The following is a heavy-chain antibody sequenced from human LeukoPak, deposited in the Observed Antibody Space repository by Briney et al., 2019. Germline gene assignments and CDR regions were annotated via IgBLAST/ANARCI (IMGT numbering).Heavy chain of an antibody. D-gene: IGHD5-12*01. J-gene: IGHJ4*02. CDR1: GLTFSSHA. CDR3: ARESGYGGYY. Sequence: GGSLRLLYAASGLTFSSHAMHWAPQAPGKALEYVSAISTNGGSTYYANSVKGRFTISRDNSKNTLYLQMGSLRAEDMAVYYCARESGYGGYYWGEGSLVTVYS. CDR2: ISTNGGST. V-gene: IGHV3-64*01.